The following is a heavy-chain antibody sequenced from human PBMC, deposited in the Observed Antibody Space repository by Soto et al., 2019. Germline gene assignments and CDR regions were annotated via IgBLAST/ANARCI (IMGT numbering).Heavy chain of an antibody. CDR1: GGTFSSYA. D-gene: IGHD3-3*01. CDR3: ARDGSRYLRFLEWLFEPDY. V-gene: IGHV1-69*01. CDR2: IIPIFGTA. Sequence: QVQLVQSGAEVKKPGSSVKVSCKASGGTFSSYAISWVRQAPGQGLEWMGGIIPIFGTANYAQKFQGRVTITADESTSTAYMELSSLRSEDTAVYYCARDGSRYLRFLEWLFEPDYWGQGTLVTVSS. J-gene: IGHJ4*02.